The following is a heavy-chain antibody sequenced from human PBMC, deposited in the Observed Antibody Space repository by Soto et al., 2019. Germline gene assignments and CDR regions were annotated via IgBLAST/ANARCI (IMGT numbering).Heavy chain of an antibody. J-gene: IGHJ4*02. CDR3: ARADDYIWGTYDFDY. Sequence: GGSLRLSCAASGFTVSSNYMSWVRQAPGKGLEWVSVIYSGGSTYYADSVKGRFTISSDNSKNTLYLQMNSLRAEDTAVYYCARADDYIWGTYDFDYWGQGTLVTVSS. CDR1: GFTVSSNY. V-gene: IGHV3-66*01. CDR2: IYSGGST. D-gene: IGHD3-16*01.